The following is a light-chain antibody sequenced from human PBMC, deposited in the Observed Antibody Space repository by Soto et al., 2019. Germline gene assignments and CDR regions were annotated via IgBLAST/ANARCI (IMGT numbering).Light chain of an antibody. V-gene: IGLV1-40*01. CDR2: ADT. CDR1: SSNIGAGKD. J-gene: IGLJ2*01. CDR3: NSYTNSSAVV. Sequence: QSVLTQPPSVSGAPGQRVTISCTGSSSNIGAGKDVNWFQQLPGTAPKLLIYADTNRPSGVPDRFSGSKSGNTASLTISGLQAEDEADYYCNSYTNSSAVVFGGGTKLTVL.